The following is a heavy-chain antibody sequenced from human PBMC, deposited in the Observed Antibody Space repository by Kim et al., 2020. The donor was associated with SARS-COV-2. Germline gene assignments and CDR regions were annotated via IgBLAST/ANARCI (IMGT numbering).Heavy chain of an antibody. J-gene: IGHJ4*02. Sequence: SETLSLTCAVYGGSFSGYYWSWIRQPPGKGLEWIGEINHSGSTNYNPSLKSRVTISVDTSKNQFSLKLSSVTAADTAVYYCARGVENPAFFDYWGQGTLVTVSS. D-gene: IGHD2-15*01. CDR3: ARGVENPAFFDY. V-gene: IGHV4-34*01. CDR2: INHSGST. CDR1: GGSFSGYY.